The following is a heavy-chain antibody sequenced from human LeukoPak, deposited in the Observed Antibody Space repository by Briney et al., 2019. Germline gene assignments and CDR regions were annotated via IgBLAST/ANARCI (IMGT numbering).Heavy chain of an antibody. CDR3: AKTNGYYSD. D-gene: IGHD3-22*01. CDR1: GFTVSSNY. Sequence: GGSLRLSCAASGFTVSSNYMTWVRQAPGKGLEWVSGISGSGGTTYYADSVKGRFTISRDNSKNSLSLQVSSLRAEDTAVYYCAKTNGYYSDWGQGTLVTVSS. V-gene: IGHV3-23*01. CDR2: ISGSGGTT. J-gene: IGHJ4*02.